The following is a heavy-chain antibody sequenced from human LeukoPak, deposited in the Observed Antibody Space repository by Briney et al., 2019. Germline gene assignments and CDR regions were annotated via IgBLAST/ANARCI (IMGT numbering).Heavy chain of an antibody. D-gene: IGHD1-1*01. Sequence: GGSLRLSCAASGFTFTVYWMTWLRQAPGRGLEWVANIDQDGSGKYYVDSVKGRFTISRDNAKNSVDPQMNILRVDDTAVYYCARAMNGSFDYWGQGALVSVSS. CDR1: GFTFTVYW. V-gene: IGHV3-7*01. CDR2: IDQDGSGK. J-gene: IGHJ4*02. CDR3: ARAMNGSFDY.